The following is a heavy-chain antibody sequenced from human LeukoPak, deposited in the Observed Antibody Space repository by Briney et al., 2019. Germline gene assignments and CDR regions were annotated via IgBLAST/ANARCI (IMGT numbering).Heavy chain of an antibody. Sequence: GGSLRLSCEVSGVTVTSSYMGWVRQAPGKGLEWVSVIYSGGDTYYADSVKGRCTVSRDISKNTLYLQMNSLRAEDTAVYYCARGNTGYNSNWGRGFDCWGQGTLVTVSS. J-gene: IGHJ4*02. V-gene: IGHV3-66*01. D-gene: IGHD4-11*01. CDR2: IYSGGDT. CDR3: ARGNTGYNSNWGRGFDC. CDR1: GVTVTSSY.